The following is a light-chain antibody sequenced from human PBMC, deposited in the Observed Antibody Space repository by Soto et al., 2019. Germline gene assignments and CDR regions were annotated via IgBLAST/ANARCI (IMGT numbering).Light chain of an antibody. V-gene: IGKV1-5*03. CDR3: QQYNSYPYT. CDR1: QTISSW. CDR2: KGS. J-gene: IGKJ2*01. Sequence: DIQMTQSPSTLSASVGDRVTITCRASQTISSWLAWYQQKPGKAPNLLIYKGSSLQSGIPSRFSGSGSGTEFTLTISSLQPDDFATYYCQQYNSYPYTFGQGTKLEI.